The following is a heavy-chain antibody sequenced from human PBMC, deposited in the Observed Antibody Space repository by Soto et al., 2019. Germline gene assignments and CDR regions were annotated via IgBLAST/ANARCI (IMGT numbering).Heavy chain of an antibody. CDR3: ARRWGTTFDY. Sequence: SETLSLTCTVSGGSISSSSYYWGWIRQPPGKGLEWIGSIYYSGSTYYNPSLKSRVIISVDTSKNQFSLKLSSVTAADTAVYYCARRWGTTFDYWGQGTLVTVSS. D-gene: IGHD3-16*01. CDR2: IYYSGST. CDR1: GGSISSSSYY. J-gene: IGHJ4*02. V-gene: IGHV4-39*07.